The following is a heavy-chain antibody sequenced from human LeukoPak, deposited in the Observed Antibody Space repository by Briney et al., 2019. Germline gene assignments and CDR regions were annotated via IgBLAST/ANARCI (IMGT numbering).Heavy chain of an antibody. CDR2: IYYSGST. J-gene: IGHJ5*02. D-gene: IGHD2-2*01. Sequence: PSETLSLTCTVSGGSISSGGYYWSWIRQHPGKGLEWIGYIYYSGSTYYNPSLKSRVTISVDTSKNQFSLKLSSVTAADTAVYCCARVLRGSSPFDPWGQGTLVTVSS. CDR1: GGSISSGGYY. CDR3: ARVLRGSSPFDP. V-gene: IGHV4-31*03.